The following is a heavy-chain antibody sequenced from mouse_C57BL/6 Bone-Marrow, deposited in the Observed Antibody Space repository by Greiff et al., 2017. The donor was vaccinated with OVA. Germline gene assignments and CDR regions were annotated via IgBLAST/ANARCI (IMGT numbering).Heavy chain of an antibody. CDR2: IDPANGNT. CDR1: GFNIKNTY. V-gene: IGHV14-3*01. D-gene: IGHD1-1*01. Sequence: DVKLQESVAELVRPGASVKLSCTASGFNIKNTYMHWVKQRPEQGLEWIGRIDPANGNTKYAPKFQGKATITADTSSNTAYLQLSSLTSEDTAIYYCAADYGSSYWYFDVWGTGTTVTVSS. CDR3: AADYGSSYWYFDV. J-gene: IGHJ1*03.